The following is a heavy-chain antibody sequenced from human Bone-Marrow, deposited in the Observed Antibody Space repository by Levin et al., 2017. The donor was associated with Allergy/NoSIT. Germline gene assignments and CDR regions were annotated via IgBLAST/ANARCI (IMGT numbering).Heavy chain of an antibody. CDR3: ARDYIPPYCSGGSCYEYYYMDV. CDR1: GFTFSNYN. Sequence: PRASVKVSCAASGFTFSNYNMNWVRQAPGKGLEWVSYISSSSSPIYYADSVKGRFTVSRDNAKKSLYLQMNSLRAEDTAVYYCARDYIPPYCSGGSCYEYYYMDVWGKGTTVTVSS. CDR2: ISSSSSPI. J-gene: IGHJ6*03. V-gene: IGHV3-48*01. D-gene: IGHD2-15*01.